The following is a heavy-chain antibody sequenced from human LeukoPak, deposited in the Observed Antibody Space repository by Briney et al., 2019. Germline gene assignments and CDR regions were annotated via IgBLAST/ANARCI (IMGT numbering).Heavy chain of an antibody. Sequence: ASVKVSCKASGGTFSSYAISWVRQAPGQGLEWMGGIIPIFGTANYAQKFQGRVTITADESTSTAYMELSSLRSEDTAVYYCARRLLYSSGWYYFDYWGQGTLVTVSS. CDR2: IIPIFGTA. V-gene: IGHV1-69*13. CDR1: GGTFSSYA. D-gene: IGHD6-19*01. CDR3: ARRLLYSSGWYYFDY. J-gene: IGHJ4*02.